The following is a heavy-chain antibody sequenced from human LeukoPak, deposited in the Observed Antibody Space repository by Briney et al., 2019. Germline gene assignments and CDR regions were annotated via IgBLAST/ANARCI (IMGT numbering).Heavy chain of an antibody. CDR1: GGSINNYY. CDR3: ARGCIAAAGGFYWFDP. V-gene: IGHV4-59*12. J-gene: IGHJ5*02. CDR2: IYYSGST. D-gene: IGHD6-13*01. Sequence: SETLSLTCTVSGGSINNYYWSWVRQPPGKGLEWIGYIYYSGSTNYNPSLKSRVTISVDTSKNQFSLKLISVTAADTAVYYCARGCIAAAGGFYWFDPWGQGTLVTVSS.